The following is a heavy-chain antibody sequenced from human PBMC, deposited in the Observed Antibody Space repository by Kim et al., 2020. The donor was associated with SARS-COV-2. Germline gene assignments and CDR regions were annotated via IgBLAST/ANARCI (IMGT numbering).Heavy chain of an antibody. CDR1: GYTFTYRY. V-gene: IGHV1-45*02. Sequence: SVKVSCKASGYTFTYRYLHWVRQAPGQALEWMGWITPFNGNTNYAQKFQDRVTITRDRSMSTAYMELSSLRSEDTAMYYCAYSSGWEYYFDYWGQGTLVTVSS. D-gene: IGHD6-19*01. J-gene: IGHJ4*02. CDR3: AYSSGWEYYFDY. CDR2: ITPFNGNT.